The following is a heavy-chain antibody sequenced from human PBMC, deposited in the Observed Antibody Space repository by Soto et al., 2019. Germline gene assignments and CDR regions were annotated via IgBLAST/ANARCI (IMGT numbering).Heavy chain of an antibody. D-gene: IGHD4-17*01. J-gene: IGHJ5*02. CDR3: ARDWTTVTNGWFDP. CDR1: GFTFSDYS. Sequence: EVQLLQSGGGLVKPGGSLRLSCAASGFTFSDYSMNWVRRAPGKGLEWVASITAASLYKNYADSVKGRFTISRDNAENSLFLQPNRLRVEDTAVYYCARDWTTVTNGWFDPWGQGSLVTVSS. V-gene: IGHV3-21*02. CDR2: ITAASLYK.